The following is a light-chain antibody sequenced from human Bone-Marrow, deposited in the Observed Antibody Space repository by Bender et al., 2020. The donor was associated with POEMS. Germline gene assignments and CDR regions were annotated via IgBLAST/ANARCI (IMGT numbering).Light chain of an antibody. CDR1: SSDVGTYIH. CDR3: SAYTYKATLL. Sequence: QSALTQPASVSGSPGQSITISCTGTSSDVGTYIHVSWYQQHPGIAPKLLIYDVTKRPSGISDRFSGSKSGSTASMTISGLQPDDEADYYCSAYTYKATLLFGGGTKLTVL. J-gene: IGLJ2*01. CDR2: DVT. V-gene: IGLV2-14*03.